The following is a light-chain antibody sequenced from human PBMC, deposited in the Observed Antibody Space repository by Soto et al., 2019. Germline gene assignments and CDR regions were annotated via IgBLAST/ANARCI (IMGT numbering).Light chain of an antibody. J-gene: IGLJ2*01. CDR3: TSYTSSRTYVI. V-gene: IGLV2-14*01. Sequence: QSALTQPASVSGSLGQSITISCTGTSSDVGGHNYVSWYQHFPGKAPTLLISEVSNRPSGVSSRFSGSKSGSTASLTISGLQADDEADYYCTSYTSSRTYVIFGGGTKLTVL. CDR2: EVS. CDR1: SSDVGGHNY.